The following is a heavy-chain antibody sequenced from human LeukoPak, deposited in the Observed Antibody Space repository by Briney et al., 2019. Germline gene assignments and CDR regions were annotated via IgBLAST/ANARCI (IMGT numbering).Heavy chain of an antibody. CDR3: ARSRFRDIAVAGTAWFDP. V-gene: IGHV1-3*01. J-gene: IGHJ5*02. CDR2: INAGNGNT. CDR1: GYTFTSYA. Sequence: GASVKVSCKASGYTFTSYAMHWVRQAPGQRLEWMGWINAGNGNTKYSQKFQGRVTITRDTSASTAYMELSSLRSEDTAVYYCARSRFRDIAVAGTAWFDPWGQGTLVTVSS. D-gene: IGHD6-19*01.